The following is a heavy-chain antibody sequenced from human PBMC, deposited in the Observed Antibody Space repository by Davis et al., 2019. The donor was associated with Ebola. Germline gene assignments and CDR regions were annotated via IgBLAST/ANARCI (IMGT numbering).Heavy chain of an antibody. CDR2: INPITGGT. Sequence: ASVKVSCKASGYRFTSYYMHWVRQAPGQGLEWMGIINPITGGTSYAQNFQVRVNMTRDTSTSTVYMELSSLGSEGTAVYYCAREGGRYYDSSGYVFDIWGQGTMVKVSS. CDR1: GYRFTSYY. CDR3: AREGGRYYDSSGYVFDI. D-gene: IGHD3-22*01. V-gene: IGHV1-46*01. J-gene: IGHJ3*02.